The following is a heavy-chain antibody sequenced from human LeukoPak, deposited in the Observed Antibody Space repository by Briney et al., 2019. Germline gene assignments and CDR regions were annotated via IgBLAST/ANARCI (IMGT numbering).Heavy chain of an antibody. CDR3: ARDTSGSFKSGWFDP. V-gene: IGHV4-31*03. CDR1: GGSISSGGYY. Sequence: SETPSLACTVSGGSISSGGYYWSWIRQHPGKGLEWIGYIYYSGSTYYNPSLRSRVTISVDTSKNQFSLKLSSVTAADTAVYYCARDTSGSFKSGWFDPWGQGTLVTVSS. CDR2: IYYSGST. J-gene: IGHJ5*02. D-gene: IGHD1-26*01.